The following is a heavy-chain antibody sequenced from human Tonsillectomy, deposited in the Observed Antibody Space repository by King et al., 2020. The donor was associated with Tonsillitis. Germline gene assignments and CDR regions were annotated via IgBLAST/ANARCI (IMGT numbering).Heavy chain of an antibody. CDR1: GFTFSSYS. J-gene: IGHJ6*03. CDR3: ARDRFLEWLLSNYYYYMDV. V-gene: IGHV3-21*01. D-gene: IGHD3-3*01. Sequence: EVQLVESGGGLVKPGGSLRLSCAASGFTFSSYSMNWVRQAPGKGLEWVSSISSSSSYIYYADSVKGRFTISRENAKNSLYLQMNSLRAEDTAVYYCARDRFLEWLLSNYYYYMDVWGKGTTVTVSS. CDR2: ISSSSSYI.